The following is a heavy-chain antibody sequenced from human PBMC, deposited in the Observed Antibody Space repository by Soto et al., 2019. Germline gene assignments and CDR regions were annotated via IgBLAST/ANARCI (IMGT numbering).Heavy chain of an antibody. J-gene: IGHJ4*02. CDR2: INAGNGNT. Sequence: QVQLVQSVAEVNKPGASVKVSCKASGYPFSPFAIHWVRQAPGQRLEWMGWINAGNGNTRYSQNFQGRVSINRDTSASTVYMELSSLRSEDTAVYYCARDGAYYSTSGPTGFDYWGQGTLVNVSS. CDR1: GYPFSPFA. V-gene: IGHV1-3*01. D-gene: IGHD3-10*01. CDR3: ARDGAYYSTSGPTGFDY.